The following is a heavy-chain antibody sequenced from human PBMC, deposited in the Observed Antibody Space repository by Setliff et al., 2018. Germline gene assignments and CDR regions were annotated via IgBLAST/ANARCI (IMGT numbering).Heavy chain of an antibody. CDR2: INAANGNT. D-gene: IGHD5-12*01. CDR3: VRGPGPSVVVAMPFDR. V-gene: IGHV1-3*01. Sequence: ASVKVSCKASGYTFTNYGVHWVRQAPGQRLEWMGWINAANGNTKYSQKFHGRVTITRDTSANTVYMELSRLRYEDTAVYYCVRGPGPSVVVAMPFDRWGQGTLVTVSS. CDR1: GYTFTNYG. J-gene: IGHJ4*02.